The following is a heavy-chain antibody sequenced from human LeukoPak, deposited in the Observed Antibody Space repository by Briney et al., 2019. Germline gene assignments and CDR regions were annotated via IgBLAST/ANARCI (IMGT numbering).Heavy chain of an antibody. J-gene: IGHJ4*02. D-gene: IGHD6-19*01. Sequence: SSETLSLTCTVSGGSVSSSSYYWAWIRQPPGKGLEWLGTIYYTGNTYYNPSLDSRITISVDTSKNQFSLKLNSVTAADSAVYYCARRFPSVQQWLGYFDQWGQGTLVTVSS. CDR1: GGSVSSSSYY. CDR3: ARRFPSVQQWLGYFDQ. V-gene: IGHV4-39*01. CDR2: IYYTGNT.